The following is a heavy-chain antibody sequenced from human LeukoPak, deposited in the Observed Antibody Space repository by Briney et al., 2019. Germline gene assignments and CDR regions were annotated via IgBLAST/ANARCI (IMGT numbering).Heavy chain of an antibody. CDR2: ISSSSTYI. Sequence: GGSLRLSCAASGFTFSSYTMNWVRQAPGKGLEWVSSISSSSTYIYYADSVKGRFTISRDNAKNSLYLQMSSLRAEDTAVYYCARGVQGGVNDYWGQGTLVTVSS. V-gene: IGHV3-21*01. J-gene: IGHJ4*02. D-gene: IGHD3-10*01. CDR3: ARGVQGGVNDY. CDR1: GFTFSSYT.